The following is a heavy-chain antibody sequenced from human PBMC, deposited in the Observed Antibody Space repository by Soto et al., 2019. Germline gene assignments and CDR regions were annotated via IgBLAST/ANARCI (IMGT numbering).Heavy chain of an antibody. V-gene: IGHV3-30*18. CDR1: GFTFSSYG. D-gene: IGHD5-12*01. CDR3: AKSTYNGYPFDY. CDR2: ISYDGSNK. J-gene: IGHJ4*02. Sequence: QVQLVESGGGVVQPGRSLRLSCAASGFTFSSYGMHWVRQAPGKGLEWVAVISYDGSNKYYADSVKGRFTISRDNSKNTLYLQMNSLRDEDTAVYYCAKSTYNGYPFDYWGQGTLVTVSS.